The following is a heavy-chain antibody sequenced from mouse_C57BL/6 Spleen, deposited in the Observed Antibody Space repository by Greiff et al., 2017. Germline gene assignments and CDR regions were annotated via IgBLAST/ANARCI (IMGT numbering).Heavy chain of an antibody. D-gene: IGHD2-5*01. J-gene: IGHJ2*01. CDR1: GFSLTSYG. Sequence: VKLEESGPGLVQPSQSLSITCTVSGFSLTSYGVHWVRQSPGKGLEWLGVIWSGGSTDYNAAFISRLSISKDNSKSQVFFKMNSLQADDTAIYYCAREYSNYVYYLDYWGQGTTLTVSS. CDR2: IWSGGST. CDR3: AREYSNYVYYLDY. V-gene: IGHV2-2*01.